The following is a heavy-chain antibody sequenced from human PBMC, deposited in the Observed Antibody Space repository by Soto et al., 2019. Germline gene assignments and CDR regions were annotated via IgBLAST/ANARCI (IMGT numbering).Heavy chain of an antibody. D-gene: IGHD5-18*01. V-gene: IGHV4-31*03. CDR2: IYYSGST. Sequence: ASETLSLTCTVSGGSISSGGYYWSWIRQHPGKGLEWIGYIYYSGSTYYNPSLKSRVTISVDTSKNQFSLKLSSVTAADTAVYYCARGRVGAAMVRVPGMDVWGQGTTVTVSS. CDR3: ARGRVGAAMVRVPGMDV. J-gene: IGHJ6*02. CDR1: GGSISSGGYY.